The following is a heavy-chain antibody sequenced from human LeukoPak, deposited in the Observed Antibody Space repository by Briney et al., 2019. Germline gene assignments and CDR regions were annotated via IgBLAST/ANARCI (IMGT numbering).Heavy chain of an antibody. V-gene: IGHV4-59*08. D-gene: IGHD6-13*01. J-gene: IGHJ3*02. CDR2: IYYSGST. CDR1: GGSISSYY. CDR3: ARRISGYSSSWYGAFDI. Sequence: SETLSLTCTVSGGSISSYYWSWIRQPPGKGLEWIGYIYYSGSTNYNPSLKSRVTISVDTSKNQFSLKLSSVTAADTAVYYCARRISGYSSSWYGAFDIWGQGTMVTVSS.